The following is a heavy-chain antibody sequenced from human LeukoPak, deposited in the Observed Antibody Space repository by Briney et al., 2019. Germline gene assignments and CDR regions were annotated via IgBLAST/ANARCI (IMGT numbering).Heavy chain of an antibody. V-gene: IGHV4-59*01. D-gene: IGHD3-10*01. CDR3: ARDYGSGSYYNFHDAFDI. J-gene: IGHJ3*02. CDR2: IYYSGST. Sequence: SETLSLTCTVSGGSISGYYWSWIRQRPGKGLEWIGYIYYSGSTHYNPSLKSRVTISVDTSKNQFSLKLSSVTAADTAVYYCARDYGSGSYYNFHDAFDIWDQGTMVTVSS. CDR1: GGSISGYY.